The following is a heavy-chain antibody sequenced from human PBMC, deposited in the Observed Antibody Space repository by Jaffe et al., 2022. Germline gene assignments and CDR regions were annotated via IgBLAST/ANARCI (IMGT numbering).Heavy chain of an antibody. V-gene: IGHV1-69*01. J-gene: IGHJ6*03. CDR3: ARSTMVQGVIQVYYYYYMDV. Sequence: QVQLVQSGAEVKKPGSSVKVSCKASGGTFSSYAISWVRQAPGQGLEWMGGIIPIFGTANYAQKFQGRVTITADESTSTAYMELSSLRSEDTAVYYCARSTMVQGVIQVYYYYYMDVWGKGTTVTVSS. D-gene: IGHD3-10*01. CDR2: IIPIFGTA. CDR1: GGTFSSYA.